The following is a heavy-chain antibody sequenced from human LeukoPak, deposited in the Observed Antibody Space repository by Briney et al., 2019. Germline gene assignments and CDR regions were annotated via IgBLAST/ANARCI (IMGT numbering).Heavy chain of an antibody. CDR1: GFTFSSYA. J-gene: IGHJ4*02. Sequence: GGSLRLSCAASGFTFSSYAMHWVRQAPGKGLEYVSAISSNGGSTYYANPVKGRFTISRDNSKNTLYLQMGSLRAEDMAVYYCARKYLYGDEFDYWGQGTLVTVSS. CDR2: ISSNGGST. V-gene: IGHV3-64*01. D-gene: IGHD4-17*01. CDR3: ARKYLYGDEFDY.